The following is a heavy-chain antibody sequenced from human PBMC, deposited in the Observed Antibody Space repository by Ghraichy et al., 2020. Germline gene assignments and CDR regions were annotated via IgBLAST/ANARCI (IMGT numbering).Heavy chain of an antibody. CDR3: ARDRGSFESSLLDT. V-gene: IGHV3-74*01. J-gene: IGHJ3*02. CDR2: IYNDGSIR. D-gene: IGHD3-22*01. Sequence: GGSLRLSCAASGFTFSNHWMHWVRQAPGKGLVWVSRIYNDGSIRSYADSVEGRFTISRDNAKNTLYLQINSLRVEDTAVYYCARDRGSFESSLLDTWGQGTMVTVSS. CDR1: GFTFSNHW.